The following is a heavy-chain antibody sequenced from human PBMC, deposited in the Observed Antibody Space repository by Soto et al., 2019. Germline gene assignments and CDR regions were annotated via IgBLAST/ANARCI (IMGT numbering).Heavy chain of an antibody. D-gene: IGHD1-26*01. CDR2: ITSSGSYI. J-gene: IGHJ6*02. V-gene: IGHV3-21*01. CDR1: GFTFNSYT. Sequence: EAQLVESGGGLVKPGGSLRLSCAASGFTFNSYTMNWVRQAPGKGLEWVSSITSSGSYIYYADSWKGRFTTSRDNAKNSLYLQMDSLRAEDTAVYYCAKEVGRSYYGMDVWGQGTTVTVSS. CDR3: AKEVGRSYYGMDV.